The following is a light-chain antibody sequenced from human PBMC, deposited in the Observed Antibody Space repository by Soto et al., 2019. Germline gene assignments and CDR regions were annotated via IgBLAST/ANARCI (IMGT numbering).Light chain of an antibody. V-gene: IGKV3-20*01. CDR1: QSVSSRF. CDR2: GAS. J-gene: IGKJ1*01. Sequence: IVLTQYPGKRSLSAGERAPGSCRASQSVSSRFLTWYQQKPGQAPRLLMYGASNRATGIPDRFSGSVSGTDGTITISKLETGDGSVYYCQQYGGSSWTFGQGTKVDIK. CDR3: QQYGGSSWT.